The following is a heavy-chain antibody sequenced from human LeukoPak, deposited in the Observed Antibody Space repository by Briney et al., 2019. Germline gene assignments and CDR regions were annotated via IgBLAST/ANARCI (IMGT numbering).Heavy chain of an antibody. CDR1: GYTFTGYY. J-gene: IGHJ4*02. Sequence: ASVKVSCKASGYTFTGYYMHWVRQAPGQGLEWMGWINPNSGGTNYAQKFQGRVTMTRDMSTSTAYMELRSLRSDDTAVYYCAREAYDYVWGSYRSGGVVDYWGQGTLVTVSS. V-gene: IGHV1-2*02. D-gene: IGHD3-16*02. CDR2: INPNSGGT. CDR3: AREAYDYVWGSYRSGGVVDY.